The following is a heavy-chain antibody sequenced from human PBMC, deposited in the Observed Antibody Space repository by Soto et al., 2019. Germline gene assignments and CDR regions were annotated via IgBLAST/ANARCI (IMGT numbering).Heavy chain of an antibody. CDR1: GGSIRNYY. D-gene: IGHD5-18*01. V-gene: IGHV4-59*01. CDR2: VYSSGST. Sequence: LSLTCTVSGGSIRNYYWSWIRQPPGKGLEWIGYVYSSGSTHYNPSLQSRVTISADTSKNQVSLKVNSVTAADTAVYYCARDHPHSYGVYYFDYCGQGTPVTVSS. CDR3: ARDHPHSYGVYYFDY. J-gene: IGHJ4*02.